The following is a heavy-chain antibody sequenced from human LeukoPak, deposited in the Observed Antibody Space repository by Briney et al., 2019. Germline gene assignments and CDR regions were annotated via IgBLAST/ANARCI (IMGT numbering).Heavy chain of an antibody. Sequence: SGGSLRLSCTASGFTFGDYAMSWVRQAPGKGLEWVGFIRSKAYGGTTEYAASVEGRFTISRDDSKSIAYLQMNSLKTEDTAVYYCTRVRASNYYYYYYMDVWGKGTTATVSS. J-gene: IGHJ6*03. CDR3: TRVRASNYYYYYYMDV. CDR1: GFTFGDYA. V-gene: IGHV3-49*04. CDR2: IRSKAYGGTT.